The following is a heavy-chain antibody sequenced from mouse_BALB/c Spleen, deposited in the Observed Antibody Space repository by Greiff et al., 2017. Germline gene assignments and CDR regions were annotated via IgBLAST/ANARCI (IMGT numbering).Heavy chain of an antibody. D-gene: IGHD2-14*01. CDR3: AREGYRSYAMDY. CDR1: GFTFSDFY. J-gene: IGHJ4*01. V-gene: IGHV7-1*02. Sequence: EVKLMESGGGLVQPGGSLRLSCATSGFTFSDFYMEWVRQPPGKRLEWIAASRNKANDYTTEYSAAVKGRFIVSRDTSQSILYLQMNALRAEDTAIYYCAREGYRSYAMDYWGQGTSVTVSS. CDR2: SRNKANDYTT.